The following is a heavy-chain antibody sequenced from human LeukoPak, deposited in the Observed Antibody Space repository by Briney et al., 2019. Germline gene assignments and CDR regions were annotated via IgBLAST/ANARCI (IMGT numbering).Heavy chain of an antibody. CDR1: GFTFSSYA. Sequence: PGGSLRLSCAASGFTFSSYAMTWVRQAPGKGLEWVSSISGSGGSTYYADSVKGRFTISRDNSKNTLYLQMNSLRAEDTAVYYCAKDQCSGSYYWFDPWGQGTLVTVSS. V-gene: IGHV3-23*01. D-gene: IGHD1-26*01. CDR3: AKDQCSGSYYWFDP. J-gene: IGHJ5*02. CDR2: ISGSGGST.